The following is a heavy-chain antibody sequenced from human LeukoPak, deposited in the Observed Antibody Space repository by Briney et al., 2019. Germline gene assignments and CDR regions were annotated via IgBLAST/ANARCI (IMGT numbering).Heavy chain of an antibody. J-gene: IGHJ4*02. D-gene: IGHD5-18*01. CDR1: GGSFSGYY. V-gene: IGHV4-34*01. CDR3: ARDGGQYSYGDYFDY. Sequence: SETLSLTCAVYGGSFSGYYWSWIRQPPGKGLEWIGEINHSGSTNYNPSLKSRVTISVDTSKNQFSLKLSSVTAADTAVYYCARDGGQYSYGDYFDYWGQGTLVAVSS. CDR2: INHSGST.